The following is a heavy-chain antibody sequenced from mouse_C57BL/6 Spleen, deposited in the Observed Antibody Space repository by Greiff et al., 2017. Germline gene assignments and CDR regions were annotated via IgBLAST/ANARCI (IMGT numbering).Heavy chain of an antibody. J-gene: IGHJ3*01. CDR3: ARDRDGYPFAY. Sequence: EVKLMESGPGLVKPSQSLSLTCSVTGYSITSGYYWNWIRQFPGNKLEGRGYISYDGSNNYNPSLKNRIAITRDTSKNQFFLKLNSVTTEDTATYYCARDRDGYPFAYWGQGTLVTVSA. CDR2: ISYDGSN. CDR1: GYSITSGYY. D-gene: IGHD2-3*01. V-gene: IGHV3-6*01.